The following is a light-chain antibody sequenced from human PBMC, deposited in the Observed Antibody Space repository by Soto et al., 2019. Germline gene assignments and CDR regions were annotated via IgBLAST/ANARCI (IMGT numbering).Light chain of an antibody. CDR3: QQYHTSPWT. CDR1: QSVSSSY. CDR2: DVS. J-gene: IGKJ1*01. Sequence: EVVLTQSPGTLSLSPGEGATLSCRASQSVSSSYLAWYQQKPDQAPRLLIYDVSSRATGIPDRFSGGGSGTDFTLTISRLEPEDFAVYYCQQYHTSPWTFGQGTKVDI. V-gene: IGKV3-20*01.